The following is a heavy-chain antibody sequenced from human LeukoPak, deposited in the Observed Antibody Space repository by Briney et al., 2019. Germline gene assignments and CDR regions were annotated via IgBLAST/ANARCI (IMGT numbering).Heavy chain of an antibody. J-gene: IGHJ4*02. D-gene: IGHD3-10*01. CDR1: GDSISSRTSDF. V-gene: IGHV4-61*05. CDR2: ISYIGTT. CDR3: ARTRYGSGSYTFLDY. Sequence: NPSETLSLTCTVSGDSISSRTSDFWGWIRQSPGKGLEWIAEISYIGTTNYNPSLKSRVTMSIDMSKNQFSLKLSSVTAADTAVYYCARTRYGSGSYTFLDYWGQGTLVTVSS.